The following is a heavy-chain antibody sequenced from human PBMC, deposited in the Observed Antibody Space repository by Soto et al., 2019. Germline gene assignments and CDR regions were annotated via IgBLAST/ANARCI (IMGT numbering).Heavy chain of an antibody. Sequence: QVQLVQSGAEEKKPGASVKVSCKASGYTFTNYAMHWVRQAPGQRLEWMGWINAGNGNTKYSQKFQGRVTITRDTSASTAYMELSSLRSEATAVYCCARVRSYYLPDYWGQGTLVTVSS. V-gene: IGHV1-3*05. CDR2: INAGNGNT. D-gene: IGHD1-26*01. CDR3: ARVRSYYLPDY. CDR1: GYTFTNYA. J-gene: IGHJ4*02.